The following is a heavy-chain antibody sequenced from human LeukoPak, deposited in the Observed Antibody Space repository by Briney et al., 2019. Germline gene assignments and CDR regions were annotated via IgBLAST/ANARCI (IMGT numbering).Heavy chain of an antibody. D-gene: IGHD1-26*01. V-gene: IGHV3-74*03. J-gene: IGHJ4*02. Sequence: PGGSLRLSCGASGFTFTSAWMHWVRQAPGTGLVWVSRITDDATTTYADSVRGRFTISRDNAKNILYLQMNSLRAEDTAVYYCVRDRVGPDYWGQGTLVTVSS. CDR2: ITDDATT. CDR3: VRDRVGPDY. CDR1: GFTFTSAW.